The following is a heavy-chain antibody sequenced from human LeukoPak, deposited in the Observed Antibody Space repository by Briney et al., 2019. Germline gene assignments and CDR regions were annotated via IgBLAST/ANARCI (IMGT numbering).Heavy chain of an antibody. V-gene: IGHV1-2*02. CDR1: GYTFTGYY. D-gene: IGHD2-2*01. CDR3: ARVYCSSTSCSIFGP. CDR2: IYPNSGGT. J-gene: IGHJ5*02. Sequence: ASVKVSXKASGYTFTGYYMHWVRQAPGQGLEWMGWIYPNSGGTNYAQKFQGRVTMTRDTSISTAYMELSRLRSDDTAVYYCARVYCSSTSCSIFGPWGQGTLVTVSS.